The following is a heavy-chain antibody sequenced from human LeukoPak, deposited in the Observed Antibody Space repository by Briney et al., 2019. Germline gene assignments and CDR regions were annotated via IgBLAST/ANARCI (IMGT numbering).Heavy chain of an antibody. V-gene: IGHV1-18*01. J-gene: IGHJ6*04. CDR3: ARASRIVLMCLDV. CDR2: ISAYNGNT. CDR1: GYTFTSYA. D-gene: IGHD2-8*01. Sequence: ASVKVSCKASGYTFTSYAMHWVRQAPGQRLEWMGWISAYNGNTNYAQKLQGRVTMTTDTSTSTAYMELRSLRSDDTAVYYCARASRIVLMCLDVWGKGTTVTVSS.